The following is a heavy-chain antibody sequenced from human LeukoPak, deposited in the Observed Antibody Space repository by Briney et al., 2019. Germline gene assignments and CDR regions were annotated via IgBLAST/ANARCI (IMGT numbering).Heavy chain of an antibody. CDR2: IYTSGST. CDR3: AREVQDFWSGYPDY. CDR1: GGSISSYY. J-gene: IGHJ4*02. D-gene: IGHD3-3*01. V-gene: IGHV4-4*07. Sequence: SETLSLTCTVSGGSISSYYWSWIRQSAGKGLEWIGRIYTSGSTNYNPSLKSRVTMSVDTSKNQFSLKLSSVTAADTAVYYCAREVQDFWSGYPDYWGQGTLVTVSS.